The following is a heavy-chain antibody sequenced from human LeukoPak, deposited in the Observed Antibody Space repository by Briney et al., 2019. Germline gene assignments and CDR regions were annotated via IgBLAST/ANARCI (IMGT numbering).Heavy chain of an antibody. J-gene: IGHJ4*02. CDR2: INHSGST. D-gene: IGHD3-22*01. V-gene: IGHV4-34*01. CDR3: ARGPRYYYDSSGYLRNFDY. CDR1: GGSFSGYY. Sequence: SETLSLTCAVYGGSFSGYYWSWIRQPPGKGLEWIGEINHSGSTNYNPSLKSRVTISVDTSKNQFSLKLSSVTAAGTAVYYCARGPRYYYDSSGYLRNFDYWGQGTLVTVSS.